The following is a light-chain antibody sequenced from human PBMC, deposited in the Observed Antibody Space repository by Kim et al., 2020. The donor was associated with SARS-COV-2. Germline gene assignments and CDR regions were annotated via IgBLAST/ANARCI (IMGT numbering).Light chain of an antibody. CDR1: QGVSDN. Sequence: EIVMTQSPATLSVSPGERVTLSCRASQGVSDNLAWYQQKPGQAPRLLIYGASTRATGIPARFSGGGSGTEFTLDISSLQSEDLAVYYCQQYENWPPVTFGGWSKVDIK. V-gene: IGKV3-15*01. CDR3: QQYENWPPVT. J-gene: IGKJ4*01. CDR2: GAS.